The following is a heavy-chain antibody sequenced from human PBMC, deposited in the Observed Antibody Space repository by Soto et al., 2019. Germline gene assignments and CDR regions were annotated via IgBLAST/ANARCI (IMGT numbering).Heavy chain of an antibody. CDR2: IRKKANSYTT. Sequence: PGGSLRLSCAASGFTFSDHYMDWVRQPPGKGLEWVGRIRKKANSYTTEYAASVKGRFTISRDDSKNLLYLQMNSLKTEDTAVYYCARVVIVATSYYFDYWGQGTLVTVSS. J-gene: IGHJ4*02. CDR3: ARVVIVATSYYFDY. CDR1: GFTFSDHY. D-gene: IGHD5-12*01. V-gene: IGHV3-72*01.